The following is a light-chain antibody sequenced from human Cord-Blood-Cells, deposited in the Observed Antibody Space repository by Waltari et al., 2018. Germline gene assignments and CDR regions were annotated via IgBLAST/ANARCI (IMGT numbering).Light chain of an antibody. V-gene: IGLV2-23*02. J-gene: IGLJ3*02. Sequence: SALTQPASVSGSPGQSITISCTGTSSDVGSYNLVSWDQQHPGKAPKLMIYEVSKRPSGVSNRFSGSKSGNTASLTISGLQAEDEADYYCCSYAGSSTYWVFGGGTKLTVL. CDR1: SSDVGSYNL. CDR2: EVS. CDR3: CSYAGSSTYWV.